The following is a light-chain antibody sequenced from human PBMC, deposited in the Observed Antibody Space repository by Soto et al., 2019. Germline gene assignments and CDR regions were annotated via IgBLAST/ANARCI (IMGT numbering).Light chain of an antibody. V-gene: IGLV6-57*02. CDR1: SGSIASNY. Sequence: NFMLTQPHSVSESPGKTVTISCTGSSGSIASNYVQWYQQRPGSAPTTVIYEDNRRPSGVPDRFSGSIDNSSNSASLTISGLKTEDEADYYCPSYDSNNWVFGGGTKLTVL. CDR3: PSYDSNNWV. CDR2: EDN. J-gene: IGLJ3*02.